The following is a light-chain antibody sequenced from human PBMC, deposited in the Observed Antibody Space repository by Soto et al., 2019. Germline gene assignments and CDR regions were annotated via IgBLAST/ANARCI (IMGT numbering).Light chain of an antibody. CDR2: WAS. V-gene: IGKV4-1*01. CDR3: QQYYSTPPLT. Sequence: DIVMTQSPDSLAVSLGERATINCKSSQSVLYSSNNKNYLAWYQQKPGQSPKQLIYWASTRESGVPDRSSGSGSGTDFTLTISSLQAEDVAVYYCQQYYSTPPLTFGGGTKVEIK. CDR1: QSVLYSSNNKNY. J-gene: IGKJ4*01.